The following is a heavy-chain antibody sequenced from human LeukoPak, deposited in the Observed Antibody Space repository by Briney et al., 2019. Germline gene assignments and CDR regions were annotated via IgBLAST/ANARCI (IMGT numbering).Heavy chain of an antibody. J-gene: IGHJ4*02. V-gene: IGHV4-61*08. CDR2: IYYSGST. Sequence: RASETLSLTCTVSGGSISSGGYYWSWIRQPPGKGLEWIGYIYYSGSTNYNPSLKSRVTISVDTSKNQFSLKLSSVTAADTAVYYCARSKDFWSGYYLDYWGQGTLVTVSS. CDR3: ARSKDFWSGYYLDY. D-gene: IGHD3-3*01. CDR1: GGSISSGGYY.